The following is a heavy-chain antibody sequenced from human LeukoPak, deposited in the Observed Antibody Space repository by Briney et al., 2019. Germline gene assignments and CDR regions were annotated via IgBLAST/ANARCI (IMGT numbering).Heavy chain of an antibody. J-gene: IGHJ4*02. CDR1: GFTFSSYD. V-gene: IGHV3-30-3*01. Sequence: PGGSLRLSCAASGFTFSSYDMRWVRQAPGKGLEWVAVISYDGSNKYYADSVKGRFTISRDNSKNTLYLQMNSLRAEDTAVYYCARGGLRRITIFGVVRTIDYWGQGTLVTVSS. CDR3: ARGGLRRITIFGVVRTIDY. D-gene: IGHD3-3*01. CDR2: ISYDGSNK.